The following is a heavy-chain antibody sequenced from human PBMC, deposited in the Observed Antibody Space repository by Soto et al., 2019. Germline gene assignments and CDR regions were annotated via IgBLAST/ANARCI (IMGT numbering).Heavy chain of an antibody. CDR2: ISSSTI. D-gene: IGHD6-13*01. V-gene: IGHV3-48*01. J-gene: IGHJ5*02. CDR1: GFTFSTYS. CDR3: AGPGGSSHNWCDP. Sequence: EVQLVESGGGLVQPGGSLRLSCAASGFTFSTYSMNWVGQAPGKGLEWVSYISSSTIYYADSVKGRFTISRDNAKNSLYLQLNLLRAEATAVDYCAGPGGSSHNWCDPWCQGTLVTVSS.